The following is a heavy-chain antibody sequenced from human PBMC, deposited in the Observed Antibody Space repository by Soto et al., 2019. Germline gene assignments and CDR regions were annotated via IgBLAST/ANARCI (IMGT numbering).Heavy chain of an antibody. V-gene: IGHV1-2*02. CDR2: INPNSGGT. J-gene: IGHJ6*02. CDR1: GYTFTGYY. D-gene: IGHD5-12*01. CDR3: ARSTGGYDPYYYYYGMDV. Sequence: ASVKVSCKASGYTFTGYYMHWVRQAPGQGLEWMGWINPNSGGTNYAQKFQGRVTMTRDTSISTAYMELSRLRSDDTAVYYCARSTGGYDPYYYYYGMDVWGQGTTVTVSS.